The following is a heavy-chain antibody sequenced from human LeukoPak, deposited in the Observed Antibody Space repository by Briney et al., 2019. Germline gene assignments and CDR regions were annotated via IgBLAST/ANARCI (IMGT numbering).Heavy chain of an antibody. CDR1: GGSISDYY. CDR2: IYVSGST. J-gene: IGHJ5*02. Sequence: PSETLSLTCTVSGGSISDYYWTWIRQSAGKGLEWLGRIYVSGSTKYHPSLNPSVKSRVTISVDVSKNQFSLRMSSVTAADTALYYCARDRYDSVYNWFDPWGQGILVTVSS. V-gene: IGHV4-4*07. CDR3: ARDRYDSVYNWFDP. D-gene: IGHD3-22*01.